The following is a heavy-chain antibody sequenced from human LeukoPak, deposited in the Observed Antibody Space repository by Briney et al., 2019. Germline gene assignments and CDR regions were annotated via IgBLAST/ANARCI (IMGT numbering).Heavy chain of an antibody. CDR3: ARLSSFAFDI. J-gene: IGHJ3*02. V-gene: IGHV3-23*01. CDR2: ILHNGDST. D-gene: IGHD3-16*02. Sequence: GGSLRLSCVASGFTFTSDAMNWVRQAPGKGLEWVSLILHNGDSTYYADSVKGRFTISRDNSKNTLYLQMNSLRAEDTAVYYCARLSSFAFDIWGQGTMVTVSS. CDR1: GFTFTSDA.